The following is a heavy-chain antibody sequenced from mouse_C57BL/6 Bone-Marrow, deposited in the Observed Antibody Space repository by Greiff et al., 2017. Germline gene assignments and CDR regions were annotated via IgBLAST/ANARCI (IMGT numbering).Heavy chain of an antibody. CDR1: GYAFTNYL. V-gene: IGHV1-54*01. CDR3: AREVGNYGAY. D-gene: IGHD2-1*01. Sequence: QVQLKESGAELVRPGTSVKVSCKASGYAFTNYLIEWVKQRPGQGLEWIGVINTGSGGTNYNEKFKGKATLTADKSSSTAYMQLSSLTSEDSAVYFCAREVGNYGAYWGQGTLVTVSA. CDR2: INTGSGGT. J-gene: IGHJ3*01.